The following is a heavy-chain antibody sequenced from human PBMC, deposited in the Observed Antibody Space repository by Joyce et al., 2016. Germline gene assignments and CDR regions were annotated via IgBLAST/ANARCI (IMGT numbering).Heavy chain of an antibody. CDR1: GGTFTNYA. CDR3: ATSDLMSVAGAGWFDP. CDR2: IIPNFGTA. J-gene: IGHJ5*02. V-gene: IGHV1-69*01. Sequence: QVQLVQSGAEVKKPGSSLTVSCTASGGTFTNYAINWVRQAPGQVLEWMGGIIPNFGTANYAQKFQGRVTITADESTSTVYMEVKNLRSEDTAVYYCATSDLMSVAGAGWFDPWGQGTLVTVSS. D-gene: IGHD6-19*01.